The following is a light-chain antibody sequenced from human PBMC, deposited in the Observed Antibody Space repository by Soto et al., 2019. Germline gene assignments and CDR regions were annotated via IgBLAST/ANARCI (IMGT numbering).Light chain of an antibody. Sequence: VLTQSPSTLSLSPGERAILSCRASQSVSTFLAWFQQKPGQPPRLLIYNASNRTTGIPARFSGSGSGTDFTLTISSLEPEDFAVYYCQQRGDWPPITFGQGTRLEIK. CDR3: QQRGDWPPIT. CDR1: QSVSTF. J-gene: IGKJ5*01. CDR2: NAS. V-gene: IGKV3-11*01.